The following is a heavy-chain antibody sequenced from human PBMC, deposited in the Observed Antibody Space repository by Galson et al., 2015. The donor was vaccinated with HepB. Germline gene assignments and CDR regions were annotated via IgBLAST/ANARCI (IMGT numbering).Heavy chain of an antibody. D-gene: IGHD3-22*01. CDR1: GFTFSIYT. CDR3: ARVQYFHNSGLSL. Sequence: SLRLSCAASGFTFSIYTMSWVRQAPGKGLEWVSSITGDSAHMFYADSVTGRFTISRDNAKNSLFLQMNSLKAEDTAVYYCARVQYFHNSGLSLWGRGTLVTVSS. V-gene: IGHV3-21*01. J-gene: IGHJ4*02. CDR2: ITGDSAHM.